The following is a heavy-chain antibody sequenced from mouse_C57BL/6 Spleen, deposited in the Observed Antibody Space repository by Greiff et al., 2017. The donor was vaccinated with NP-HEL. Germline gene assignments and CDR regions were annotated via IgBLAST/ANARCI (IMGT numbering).Heavy chain of an antibody. V-gene: IGHV1-69*01. D-gene: IGHD1-1*01. CDR1: GYTFTSYW. CDR3: ERGYGSGDGYFDV. Sequence: QVQLQQPGAELVMPGASVKLSCKASGYTFTSYWMHWVKQRPGQGLEWIGEIDPSDSYTNYNQKFKGKSTLTVDNSSNTAYMQLSNLTSEDPAVYDCERGYGSGDGYFDVWGTGTTVTVSS. CDR2: IDPSDSYT. J-gene: IGHJ1*03.